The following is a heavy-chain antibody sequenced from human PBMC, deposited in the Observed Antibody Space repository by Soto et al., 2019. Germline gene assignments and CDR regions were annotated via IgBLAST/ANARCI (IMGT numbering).Heavy chain of an antibody. V-gene: IGHV1-46*01. CDR3: AREGTDYGDYDY. Sequence: QVQLVRSGAEVKKPGASVKISCKASAYPFTSFYIHWVRQAPGQGLEWMGMINPSGGSTTYAQKFQGSVTLTRDTSTNTVYMEMTGLKYDDTAMYFGAREGTDYGDYDYWGQGTLVTVSS. J-gene: IGHJ4*02. D-gene: IGHD4-17*01. CDR2: INPSGGST. CDR1: AYPFTSFY.